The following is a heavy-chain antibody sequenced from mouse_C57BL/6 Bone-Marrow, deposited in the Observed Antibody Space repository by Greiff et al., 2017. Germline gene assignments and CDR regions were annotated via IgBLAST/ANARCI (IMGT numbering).Heavy chain of an antibody. D-gene: IGHD1-1*01. J-gene: IGHJ4*01. CDR1: GFNIKDYY. CDR2: IDPEAGET. CDR3: APHYDGSSDDAMDD. V-gene: IGHV14-2*01. Sequence: EVQLQESGAELVKPGASVKLSCTASGFNIKDYYMHWVKQRTEQGLAWIGRIDPEAGETKSAPQFQGKATITADPSSNTAYLQRSSLTSEDTAVYYCAPHYDGSSDDAMDDWGQGASVGVS.